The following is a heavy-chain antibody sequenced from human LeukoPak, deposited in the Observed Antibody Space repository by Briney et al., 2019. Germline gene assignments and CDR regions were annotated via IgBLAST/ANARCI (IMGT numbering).Heavy chain of an antibody. D-gene: IGHD2-2*01. CDR2: ITSSGSTI. Sequence: GGSLRLSCAASGFSFSSSWMHWVRQAPGKGLEWVSYITSSGSTIYYADSVKGRFTISRDNAKNSLYLQMNSLRVEDTAVYYCARGAEYCSSTSCYSEGIDYWGQGTLVTVSS. CDR1: GFSFSSSW. V-gene: IGHV3-48*04. CDR3: ARGAEYCSSTSCYSEGIDY. J-gene: IGHJ4*02.